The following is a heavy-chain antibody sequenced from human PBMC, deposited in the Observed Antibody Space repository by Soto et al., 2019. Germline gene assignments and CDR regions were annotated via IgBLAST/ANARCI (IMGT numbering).Heavy chain of an antibody. CDR2: IIPIFGTA. J-gene: IGHJ6*02. D-gene: IGHD4-17*01. Sequence: GASVKVSCKASGCTFSSYAISWVRQAPGQGLEWMGGIIPIFGTANYAQKFQGRVTITADESTSTAYMELSSLRSEDTAVYYCARDLNGYGGNRVYYYGMDVWGQGTTVTVT. V-gene: IGHV1-69*13. CDR1: GCTFSSYA. CDR3: ARDLNGYGGNRVYYYGMDV.